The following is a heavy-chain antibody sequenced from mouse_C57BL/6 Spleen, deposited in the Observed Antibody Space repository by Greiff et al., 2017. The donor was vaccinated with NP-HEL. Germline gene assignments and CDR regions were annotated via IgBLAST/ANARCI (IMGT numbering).Heavy chain of an antibody. V-gene: IGHV1-22*01. CDR3: ANYYYGSSNAMDY. Sequence: VQLQQSGPELVKPGASVKMSCKASGYTFTDYNMHWVKQSHGKSLEWIGYINPNNGGTSYNQKFKGKATLTVNKSSSTAYMELRSLTSEDSAVYYCANYYYGSSNAMDYWGQGTSVTVSS. D-gene: IGHD1-1*01. CDR1: GYTFTDYN. CDR2: INPNNGGT. J-gene: IGHJ4*01.